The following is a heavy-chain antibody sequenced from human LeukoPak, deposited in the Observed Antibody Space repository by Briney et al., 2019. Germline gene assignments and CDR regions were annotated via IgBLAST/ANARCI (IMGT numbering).Heavy chain of an antibody. CDR2: ISSSSSYI. D-gene: IGHD6-19*01. Sequence: PGGSLRLSCAASGFTFSSYSMNWVRQAPGKGLEWVSSISSSSSYIYYADSVKGRFTISRDNAKNSLYLQMNSLRAEDTAVYYCARDQWAVAGTSHYYYMDVWGKGTTVTVSS. CDR3: ARDQWAVAGTSHYYYMDV. J-gene: IGHJ6*03. CDR1: GFTFSSYS. V-gene: IGHV3-21*01.